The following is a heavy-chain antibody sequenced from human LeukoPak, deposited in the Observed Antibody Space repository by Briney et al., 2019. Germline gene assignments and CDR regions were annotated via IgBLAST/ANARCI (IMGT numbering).Heavy chain of an antibody. V-gene: IGHV1-18*01. CDR1: GYTFTSDG. J-gene: IGHJ5*02. CDR3: ARGLIFMVRGVINWFDP. CDR2: ISAYNGNT. Sequence: VASVKVSCKASGYTFTSDGISWVRQAPGQGLEWMGWISAYNGNTNYAQKLQGRVTMTTDTSTSTAYMELSRLRSDDTAVYYCARGLIFMVRGVINWFDPWGQGTLVTVSS. D-gene: IGHD3-10*01.